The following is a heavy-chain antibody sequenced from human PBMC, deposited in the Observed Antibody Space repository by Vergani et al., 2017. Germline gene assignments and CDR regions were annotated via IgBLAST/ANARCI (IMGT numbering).Heavy chain of an antibody. Sequence: QVQLQESGPGLVKPSETLSLTCTVSGGSISSYYWSWIRQHPGKGLEWIGYIYYSGSTYYNPSLKSRVTISVDTSKNQFSLKLSSVTAADTAVYYCARGGYCSGGSCYSLWWFDPWGQGTLVTVSS. J-gene: IGHJ5*02. V-gene: IGHV4-59*06. D-gene: IGHD2-15*01. CDR1: GGSISSYY. CDR2: IYYSGST. CDR3: ARGGYCSGGSCYSLWWFDP.